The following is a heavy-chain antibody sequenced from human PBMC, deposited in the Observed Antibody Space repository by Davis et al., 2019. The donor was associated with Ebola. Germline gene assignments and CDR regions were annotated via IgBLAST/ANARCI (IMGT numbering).Heavy chain of an antibody. D-gene: IGHD4-17*01. Sequence: ASVKVSCKASAYTFTSYDINWVRQATGQGPEWMGWMNPNSGNTGYAQKFQGRVTMTRNTSISTAYMELSSLRSEDTAVYYCARLYGDLYYYGMDVWGQGTTVTVSS. V-gene: IGHV1-8*01. J-gene: IGHJ6*02. CDR3: ARLYGDLYYYGMDV. CDR1: AYTFTSYD. CDR2: MNPNSGNT.